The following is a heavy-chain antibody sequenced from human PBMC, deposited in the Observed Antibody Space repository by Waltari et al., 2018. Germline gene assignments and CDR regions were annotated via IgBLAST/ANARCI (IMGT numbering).Heavy chain of an antibody. CDR3: ASGRRVLGYYFDY. V-gene: IGHV1-2*06. Sequence: QVQLVQSGAAVRKPGASVKVSCKASGYTLTRYQMHWLRQAPGQGLEWMGRSNPNSGGTNYAQKFQGRVTMTRDTSISTAYMELSRLRSDDTAVYYCASGRRVLGYYFDYWGQGTLVTVSS. D-gene: IGHD3-16*01. J-gene: IGHJ4*02. CDR2: SNPNSGGT. CDR1: GYTLTRYQ.